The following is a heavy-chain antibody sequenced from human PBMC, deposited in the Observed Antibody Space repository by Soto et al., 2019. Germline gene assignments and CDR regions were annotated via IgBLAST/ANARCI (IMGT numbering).Heavy chain of an antibody. CDR3: ARDSVLRSGYYYGMDV. Sequence: GGSLRLSCAASGFTFSGYAMHWVRQSPGKGLEWVAVISYDGSNKYYADSVKGRFTISRDNSKNTLYLQMNSLRAEDTAVYYCARDSVLRSGYYYGMDVWGQGTTVTVSS. CDR2: ISYDGSNK. V-gene: IGHV3-30-3*01. CDR1: GFTFSGYA. J-gene: IGHJ6*02. D-gene: IGHD2-8*02.